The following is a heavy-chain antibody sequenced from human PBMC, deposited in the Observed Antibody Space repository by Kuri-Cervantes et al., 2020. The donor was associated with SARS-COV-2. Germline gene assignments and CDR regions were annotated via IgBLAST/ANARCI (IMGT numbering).Heavy chain of an antibody. CDR2: IYHSGST. V-gene: IGHV4-38-2*02. CDR3: ARDGGSGYDWTDYYYYMDV. CDR1: GYSISSSYY. J-gene: IGHJ6*03. D-gene: IGHD5-12*01. Sequence: SETLSLTCTVSGYSISSSYYWGWIRQPPGKGLEWIGSIYHSGSTYYNPSLKSRVTISVDTSKNQFSLKLSSVTAADTAVYYCARDGGSGYDWTDYYYYMDVWGKGSTVTVSS.